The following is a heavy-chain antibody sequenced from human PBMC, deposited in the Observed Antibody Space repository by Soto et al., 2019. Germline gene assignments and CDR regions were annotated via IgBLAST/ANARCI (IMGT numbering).Heavy chain of an antibody. CDR1: GGSISSYY. J-gene: IGHJ4*02. V-gene: IGHV4-59*01. CDR3: ARTFTWNSYYFDY. D-gene: IGHD1-1*01. Sequence: SETLSLTCTVSGGSISSYYWSWIRQPPGKGLEWIGYIYYSGSTNYNPSLKSRVAISVDTSKNQFSLKLSSVTAADTAVYYCARTFTWNSYYFDYWGQGTLVPV. CDR2: IYYSGST.